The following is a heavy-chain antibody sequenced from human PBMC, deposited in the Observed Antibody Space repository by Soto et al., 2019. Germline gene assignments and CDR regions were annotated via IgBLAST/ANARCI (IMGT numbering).Heavy chain of an antibody. J-gene: IGHJ6*03. CDR1: GFTFSSYS. CDR2: ISSSSSYI. D-gene: IGHD3-10*01. V-gene: IGHV3-21*01. CDR3: ARDSELWFGELDPPSAMDV. Sequence: EVQLVESGGGLVKPGGSLRLSCAASGFTFSSYSMNWVRQAPGKGLEWVSSISSSSSYIYYADSVKGRFTISRDNAKNSLYLQMNSLRAEDTAVYYCARDSELWFGELDPPSAMDVWGKGTTVTVSS.